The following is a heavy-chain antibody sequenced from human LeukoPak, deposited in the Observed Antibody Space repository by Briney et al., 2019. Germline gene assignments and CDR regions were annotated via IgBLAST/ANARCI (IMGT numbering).Heavy chain of an antibody. J-gene: IGHJ4*02. Sequence: GASVKVSCKASGYTFTGYYMHWVRQAPGQGLEWMGWINPNSGGTNYAQKFQGRVTMTRDMSISTAYMELSRLRSDDTAVYYCARPMVRGAHDFDYWGQGTLVTVSS. CDR2: INPNSGGT. CDR1: GYTFTGYY. V-gene: IGHV1-2*02. D-gene: IGHD3-10*01. CDR3: ARPMVRGAHDFDY.